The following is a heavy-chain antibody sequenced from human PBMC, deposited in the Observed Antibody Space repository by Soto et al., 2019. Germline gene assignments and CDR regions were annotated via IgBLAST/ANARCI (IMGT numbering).Heavy chain of an antibody. J-gene: IGHJ5*02. D-gene: IGHD6-13*01. Sequence: GGSLRLSCAASGFTFSSYWMHWVRQAPGKGLVWVSRINSDGSSTSYADSVKGRFTISRDNAKNTLYLQMNSLRAEDTAVYYCARDPGRSRNWFDPWGQGTLVTVSA. CDR1: GFTFSSYW. V-gene: IGHV3-74*01. CDR2: INSDGSST. CDR3: ARDPGRSRNWFDP.